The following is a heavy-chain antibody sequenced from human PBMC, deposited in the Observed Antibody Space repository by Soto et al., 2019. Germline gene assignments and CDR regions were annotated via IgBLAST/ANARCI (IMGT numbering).Heavy chain of an antibody. CDR3: ARHCSSTSCYWGGMDV. CDR1: GGSISSSSYY. V-gene: IGHV4-39*01. D-gene: IGHD2-2*01. CDR2: IYYSGST. Sequence: QLQLQESGPGLVKPSETLSLTCTVSGGSISSSSYYWGWIRQPPGKGLEWIGSIYYSGSTYYNPSLKSRVTISVDTSKNQFSLKLSSVTAVYTAVYYCARHCSSTSCYWGGMDVWGQGTTVTVSS. J-gene: IGHJ6*02.